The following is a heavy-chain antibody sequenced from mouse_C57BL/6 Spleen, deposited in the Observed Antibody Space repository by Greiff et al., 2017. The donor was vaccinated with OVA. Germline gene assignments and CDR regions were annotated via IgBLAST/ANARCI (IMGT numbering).Heavy chain of an antibody. CDR1: GFSFNTYA. Sequence: EVKLVESGGGLVQPKGSLKLSCAASGFSFNTYAMNWVRQAPGKGLEWVARIRSKSNNYATYYADSVKDRFTISRDDSESMLYLQMNNLKTEDTAMYYCVAYGNYFDYWGQGTTLTVSS. CDR3: VAYGNYFDY. D-gene: IGHD2-1*01. CDR2: IRSKSNNYAT. V-gene: IGHV10-1*01. J-gene: IGHJ2*01.